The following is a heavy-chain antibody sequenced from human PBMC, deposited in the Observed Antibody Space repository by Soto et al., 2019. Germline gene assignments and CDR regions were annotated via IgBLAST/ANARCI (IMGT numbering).Heavy chain of an antibody. D-gene: IGHD2-2*02. Sequence: QLQLQESGPGLVKPSETLSLTCTVSGGSITSSSYYWGWIRQPPGKGLEWIGSINYSGTTYYNPYPCLKSRIHISVNTAKNPFPLKLSSVTAADPAVYYCARSNKLYSQGSRWGGWFDPLGQGTLVTVS. CDR2: INYSGTT. CDR3: ARSNKLYSQGSRWGGWFDP. V-gene: IGHV4-39*01. CDR1: GGSITSSSYY. J-gene: IGHJ5*02.